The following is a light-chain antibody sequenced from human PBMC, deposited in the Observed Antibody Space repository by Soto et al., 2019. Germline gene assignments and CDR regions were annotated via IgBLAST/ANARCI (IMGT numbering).Light chain of an antibody. V-gene: IGLV1-44*01. CDR3: AVWDDSLNGVV. J-gene: IGLJ3*02. Sequence: QAVVTQPPSTSGTPGQRGTISCSGSSSNIGINAVNWYQQLPGTAPKLLIYSNNQRPSGVPDRFSGSKSGTSASLAISGLQSEDEADYYCAVWDDSLNGVVFGGGTEVTVL. CDR2: SNN. CDR1: SSNIGINA.